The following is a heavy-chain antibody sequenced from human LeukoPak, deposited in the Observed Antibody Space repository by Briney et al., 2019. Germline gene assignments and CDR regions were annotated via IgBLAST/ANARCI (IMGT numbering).Heavy chain of an antibody. Sequence: PGGSLRLSCAASGFTFDDYAMHWVRQAPGKGLEWVSGISWNSVSIGYADSVKGRFTISRDNAKNSLYLQMNSLRAEDTALYYCAKGTYCSSISCYPDYWGQGTLVTVSS. D-gene: IGHD2-2*01. J-gene: IGHJ4*02. CDR1: GFTFDDYA. V-gene: IGHV3-9*01. CDR3: AKGTYCSSISCYPDY. CDR2: ISWNSVSI.